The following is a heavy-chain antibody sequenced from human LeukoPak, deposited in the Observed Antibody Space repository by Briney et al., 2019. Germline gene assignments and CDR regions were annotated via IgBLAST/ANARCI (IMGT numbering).Heavy chain of an antibody. D-gene: IGHD6-19*01. V-gene: IGHV3-30*19. CDR3: ARPAGTYDYSYGMDV. CDR1: GFIFSRYG. CDR2: IWYDGSKK. Sequence: GGSLRLSCAASGFIFSRYGMHWVRQAPGKGLEWVAVIWYDGSKKYYADSVKGRFTVSRDNSKNTLYLQMNSLRAEDTAVYYCARPAGTYDYSYGMDVWGQGTTVTVSS. J-gene: IGHJ6*02.